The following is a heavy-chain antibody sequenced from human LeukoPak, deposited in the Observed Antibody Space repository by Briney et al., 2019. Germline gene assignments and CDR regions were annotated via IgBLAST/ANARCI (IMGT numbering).Heavy chain of an antibody. V-gene: IGHV4-59*08. D-gene: IGHD3-3*01. Sequence: PSETLSLTCTVSGGSISSYYWSWIRQPPGKGLEWIGYIYYSGSTNYNPSLKSRVTISVDTSKNQFSLKLSSVTAADTAVHYCARLSYDFWSGYYKAFDYWGQGTLVTVSS. CDR2: IYYSGST. CDR3: ARLSYDFWSGYYKAFDY. CDR1: GGSISSYY. J-gene: IGHJ4*02.